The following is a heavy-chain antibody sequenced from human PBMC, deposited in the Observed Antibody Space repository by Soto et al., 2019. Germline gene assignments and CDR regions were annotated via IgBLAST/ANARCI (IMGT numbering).Heavy chain of an antibody. CDR3: ARPSFPYGSGRKKGLYYYYYYGMDV. V-gene: IGHV3-33*01. J-gene: IGHJ6*02. CDR2: IWYDGSNK. CDR1: GFTFSSSG. Sequence: PGGSLSLSCAASGFTFSSSGMHWVRQAPGKGLEWVAVIWYDGSNKYYADSVKGRFTISRDNSKTTLYLQMNSLRAEDTVVYYCARPSFPYGSGRKKGLYYYYYYGMDVWGQGTTVTVSS. D-gene: IGHD3-10*01.